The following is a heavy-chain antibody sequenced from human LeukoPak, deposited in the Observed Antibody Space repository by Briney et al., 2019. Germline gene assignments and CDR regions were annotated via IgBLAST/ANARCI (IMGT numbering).Heavy chain of an antibody. CDR2: INSDGSST. Sequence: GGSLRLSCAASGFTFSSYWMHWVRQAPGKGLVWVSRINSDGSSTSYADSVRGRFSISRDNAKNTLYLQMNSLRAEDTAVYYCARGADTGYSSDSWGQGTLVTVSS. CDR3: ARGADTGYSSDS. CDR1: GFTFSSYW. V-gene: IGHV3-74*01. J-gene: IGHJ5*02. D-gene: IGHD6-19*01.